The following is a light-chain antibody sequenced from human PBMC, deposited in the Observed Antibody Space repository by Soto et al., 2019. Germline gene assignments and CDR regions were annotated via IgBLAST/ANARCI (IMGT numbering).Light chain of an antibody. CDR1: QTISSW. J-gene: IGKJ1*01. Sequence: DIQMTQSPSTLSGSVGDRVTITCRASQTISSWLAWYQQKPGKAPKLLIYKASTLKSGVPSRFSGSGSGTDFTLIISRLEPEDFAVYYCQQYGSSGTFGQGTKVDIK. CDR2: KAS. V-gene: IGKV1-5*03. CDR3: QQYGSSGT.